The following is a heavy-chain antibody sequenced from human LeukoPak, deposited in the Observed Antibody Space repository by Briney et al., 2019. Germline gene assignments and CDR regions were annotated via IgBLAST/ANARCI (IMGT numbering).Heavy chain of an antibody. CDR2: MNPNSGNT. J-gene: IGHJ6*02. CDR3: ARSITMVRGVIITDYYYGMDV. CDR1: GYTFASYD. D-gene: IGHD3-10*01. Sequence: ASVKVSCKASGYTFASYDINWVRQATGQGLEWMGWMNPNSGNTGYAQKFKGRVTMTRNTSISTAYMELSSLRSEDTAVYYCARSITMVRGVIITDYYYGMDVWGQGTTVTVSS. V-gene: IGHV1-8*01.